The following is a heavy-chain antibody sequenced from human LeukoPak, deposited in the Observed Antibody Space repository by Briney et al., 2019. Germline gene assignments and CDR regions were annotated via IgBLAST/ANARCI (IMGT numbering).Heavy chain of an antibody. CDR2: ISAYNGNT. Sequence: ASMKVSCKASGYTFTNYGVSWVRQTPGQGLEWIGWISAYNGNTDYPQRLQGRVTLTTDTSTNTAYLELRSLRSDDTAVYYCARGGCSSVSCYKGVHYYYGMDVWGQGTTVTVSS. CDR3: ARGGCSSVSCYKGVHYYYGMDV. V-gene: IGHV1-18*01. D-gene: IGHD2-2*02. J-gene: IGHJ6*02. CDR1: GYTFTNYG.